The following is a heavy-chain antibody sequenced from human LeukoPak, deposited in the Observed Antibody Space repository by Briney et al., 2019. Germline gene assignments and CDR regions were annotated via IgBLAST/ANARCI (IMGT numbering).Heavy chain of an antibody. V-gene: IGHV4-59*08. J-gene: IGHJ4*02. Sequence: PSETLSLTCTVSGGSISSYYWSWIRQPPGKGLEWIGYIYYSGSTNYSPSLKSRVTISVDTSKNQFSLKLSSVTAADTAVYYCARARGGYCSSTSCYRQSEYYFDYWGQGTLVTVSS. CDR3: ARARGGYCSSTSCYRQSEYYFDY. CDR1: GGSISSYY. CDR2: IYYSGST. D-gene: IGHD2-2*02.